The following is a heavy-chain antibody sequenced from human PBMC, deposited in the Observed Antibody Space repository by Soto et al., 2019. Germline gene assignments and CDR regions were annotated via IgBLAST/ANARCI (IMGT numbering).Heavy chain of an antibody. CDR1: GFTFSSYS. V-gene: IGHV3-21*01. CDR2: ISSSSSYI. CDR3: ASTTEDTAMVTDY. D-gene: IGHD5-18*01. J-gene: IGHJ4*02. Sequence: PGGSLRLSCAASGFTFSSYSMNWVRQAPGKGLEWVSSISSSSSYIYYADSVKGRFTISRDNAKNSLYLQMNSLRAEDTAVYYCASTTEDTAMVTDYWGQGTLVTVSS.